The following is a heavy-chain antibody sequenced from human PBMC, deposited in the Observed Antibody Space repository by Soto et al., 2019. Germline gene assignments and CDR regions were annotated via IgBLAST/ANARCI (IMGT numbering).Heavy chain of an antibody. V-gene: IGHV3-33*01. CDR3: ASRDQVGAMSSRVEGEN. CDR1: GFTFSSYG. Sequence: PGGSLRLSCAASGFTFSSYGMHWVRQAPGKGLEWVAVIWYDGSNKYYADSVKGRFTISRDNSKNTLYLQMNSLRAEDTAVYYCASRDQVGAMSSRVEGENWGQGTLVTVSS. J-gene: IGHJ4*02. D-gene: IGHD1-26*01. CDR2: IWYDGSNK.